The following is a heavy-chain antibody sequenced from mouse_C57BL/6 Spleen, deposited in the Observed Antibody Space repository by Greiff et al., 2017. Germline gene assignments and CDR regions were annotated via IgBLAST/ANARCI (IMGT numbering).Heavy chain of an antibody. CDR3: ARGDGYFDY. J-gene: IGHJ2*01. CDR1: GYTFTSYW. CDR2: IDPSDSYT. V-gene: IGHV1-59*01. D-gene: IGHD2-3*01. Sequence: VQLQQPGAELVRPGTSVKLSCKASGYTFTSYWMHWVKQRPGQGLEWIGVIDPSDSYTNYNQKFKGKATLTVDTSSSTAYMQLSSLTSEDSAVYYCARGDGYFDYWGQGTTLTVSS.